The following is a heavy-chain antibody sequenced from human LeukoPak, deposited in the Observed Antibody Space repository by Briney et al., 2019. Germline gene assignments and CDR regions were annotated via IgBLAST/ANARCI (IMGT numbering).Heavy chain of an antibody. CDR3: ARVNDFWSNYYDY. V-gene: IGHV4-34*01. D-gene: IGHD3-3*01. J-gene: IGHJ4*02. Sequence: SETLSLTCGVYGGSVSGYYWSWIRQPPGKGLEWIGEINHSGSITYNPSLKSRLTISVDTSKNQFSLKLRSVTAADTAIYFCARVNDFWSNYYDYWGQGTLVSVTS. CDR1: GGSVSGYY. CDR2: INHSGSI.